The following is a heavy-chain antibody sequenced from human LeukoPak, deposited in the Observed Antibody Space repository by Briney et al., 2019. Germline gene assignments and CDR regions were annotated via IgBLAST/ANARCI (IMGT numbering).Heavy chain of an antibody. V-gene: IGHV1-2*02. CDR1: GYIFTGYY. CDR3: ATGPLRGVTGLDY. J-gene: IGHJ4*02. D-gene: IGHD3-10*01. CDR2: INPNNGGT. Sequence: GASVKVSCKASGYIFTGYYIHWVRQAPGQGLEWMGWINPNNGGTNSAQKFQGRVTMTRDTSIDTAYMELSRLRSDDTAVYYCATGPLRGVTGLDYWGQGILVTVSS.